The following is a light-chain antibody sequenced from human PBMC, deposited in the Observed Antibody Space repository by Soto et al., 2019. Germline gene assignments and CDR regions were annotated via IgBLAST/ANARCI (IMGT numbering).Light chain of an antibody. CDR1: SANIGSNT. J-gene: IGLJ1*01. V-gene: IGLV1-44*01. CDR2: SDN. CDR3: AAWDDSQIGYV. Sequence: QSVLTQPPSASGTPGQRVTISCSGSSANIGSNTVNWYQQLPGAAPKLLIYSDNQRPSVVPDRFSGSKSGTSASLAISGLQSEDEADYYCAAWDDSQIGYVLGTGTKVTVL.